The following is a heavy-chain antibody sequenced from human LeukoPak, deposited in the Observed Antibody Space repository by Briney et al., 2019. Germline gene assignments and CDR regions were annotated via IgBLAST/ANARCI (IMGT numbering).Heavy chain of an antibody. Sequence: SETLSLTCAVSGYSISSGYYWGWVRQPPGKGLEWIGYIYYSGSTNYNPSLKSRVTISVDTSKNQFSLNLRSVTAADTAVYYCARGSRDGYNHFDYWGQGTLVTVSS. CDR1: GYSISSGYY. V-gene: IGHV4-61*01. CDR2: IYYSGST. J-gene: IGHJ4*02. CDR3: ARGSRDGYNHFDY. D-gene: IGHD5-24*01.